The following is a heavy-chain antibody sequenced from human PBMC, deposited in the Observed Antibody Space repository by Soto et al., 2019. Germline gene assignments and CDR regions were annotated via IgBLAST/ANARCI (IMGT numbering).Heavy chain of an antibody. CDR1: GGSISSYY. CDR2: IYYSGST. V-gene: IGHV4-59*01. J-gene: IGHJ5*02. CDR3: AREVVVAATAWFDP. D-gene: IGHD2-15*01. Sequence: SETLSLTCTVSGGSISSYYWSWIRQPPGKGLEWIGYIYYSGSTNYNPSLKSRVTISVDTSKNQFSLKLSSVTAADTAVYYCAREVVVAATAWFDPWGQGTLVTVSS.